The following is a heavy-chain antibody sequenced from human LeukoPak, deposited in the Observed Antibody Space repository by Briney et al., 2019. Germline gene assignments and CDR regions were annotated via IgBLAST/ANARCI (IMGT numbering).Heavy chain of an antibody. J-gene: IGHJ4*02. Sequence: KASETLSLTCTVSGGSISRGDYYWSWIRQPPGKGLEWIGYIYYSGSTYYNPSLKSRVTISVDTSKNQFSLKLSSVTAADTAVYYCARHGGYHSPIDYWGQGTLVTVSS. CDR1: GGSISRGDYY. CDR3: ARHGGYHSPIDY. CDR2: IYYSGST. D-gene: IGHD3-22*01. V-gene: IGHV4-30-4*01.